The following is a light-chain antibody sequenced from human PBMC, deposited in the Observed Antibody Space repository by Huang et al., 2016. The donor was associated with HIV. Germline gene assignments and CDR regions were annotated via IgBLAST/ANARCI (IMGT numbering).Light chain of an antibody. CDR1: QSVSRN. CDR2: GAS. CDR3: QQYNNWPPMYT. V-gene: IGKV3-15*01. Sequence: EIVLTQSPATRSMSPGQRATLSCRASQSVSRNLAWFQQKPGQAPRLLIYGASTRATGIPARFSGSGSGTEFTLTFSSLQSEDFAVYYCQQYNNWPPMYTFGQGTKLEV. J-gene: IGKJ2*01.